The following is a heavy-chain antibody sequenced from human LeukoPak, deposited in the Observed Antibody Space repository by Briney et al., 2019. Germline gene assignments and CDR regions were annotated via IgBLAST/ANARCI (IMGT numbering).Heavy chain of an antibody. V-gene: IGHV3-23*01. CDR2: ISGSGGST. CDR1: GFTFIRYA. CDR3: AREESSPHYYDSSGPMDV. Sequence: GGSLRLSCSASGFTFIRYAISWVRQAPGEGVGGGSPISGSGGSTYYADSVKGRFTISRDNSKNTLYLQMNSLRAEDTAVYYCAREESSPHYYDSSGPMDVWGKGTTVTVSS. J-gene: IGHJ6*04. D-gene: IGHD3-22*01.